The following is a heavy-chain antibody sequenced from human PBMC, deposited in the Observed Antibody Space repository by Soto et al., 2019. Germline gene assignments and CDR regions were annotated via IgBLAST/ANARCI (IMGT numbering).Heavy chain of an antibody. D-gene: IGHD3-10*01. CDR2: VTNTGGDK. Sequence: EVQLLESGGDLVQPGGSLRLSCAASGFAFSNNAMSWVRQAPGKGLELVSIVTNTGGDKLYADSVKGGFIISRDNSKSTLYLQMNSLRAEDSAIYYCARASGESYPGSRVFVSWGQGTRVTVSS. CDR1: GFAFSNNA. V-gene: IGHV3-23*01. J-gene: IGHJ4*02. CDR3: ARASGESYPGSRVFVS.